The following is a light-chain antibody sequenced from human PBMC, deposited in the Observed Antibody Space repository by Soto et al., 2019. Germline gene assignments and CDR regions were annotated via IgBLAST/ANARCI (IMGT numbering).Light chain of an antibody. V-gene: IGLV2-14*01. Sequence: QSALAQPASVSGSLGQSITISCTGTSGDIGGYKYVSWYQQHPGKAPKLIIFEVSNRPSGVSDRFSGSNSGNTASLTISGLQAEDEADYYCTSYSRYRVLVFGGGTQVTVL. J-gene: IGLJ3*02. CDR2: EVS. CDR1: SGDIGGYKY. CDR3: TSYSRYRVLV.